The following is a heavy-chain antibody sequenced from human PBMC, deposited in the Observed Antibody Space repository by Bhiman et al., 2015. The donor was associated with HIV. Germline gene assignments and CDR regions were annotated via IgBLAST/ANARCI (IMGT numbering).Heavy chain of an antibody. V-gene: IGHV3-30-3*01. J-gene: IGHJ5*02. Sequence: QVQLVESGGGVVQPGRSLRLSCAASAFTFSSYAMDWVRQAPGKGLEWVAVISYDGYTKHYADSVKGRFTISRDNAKNSLYLQMNSLRAEDTAVYYCARGSSSSLSAERFDPWGRGTLVTVSP. CDR1: AFTFSSYA. CDR2: ISYDGYTK. CDR3: ARGSSSSLSAERFDP. D-gene: IGHD6-6*01.